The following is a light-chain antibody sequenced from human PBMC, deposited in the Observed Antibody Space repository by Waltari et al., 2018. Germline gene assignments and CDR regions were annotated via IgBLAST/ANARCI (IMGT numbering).Light chain of an antibody. V-gene: IGLV2-14*01. J-gene: IGLJ1*01. CDR3: YSYTASTTYV. CDR2: DVR. CDR1: SSDVGGYNY. Sequence: QSALTQPASVSGAPVQSITIPCTATSSDVGGYNYVSWYQQHPGKAPRLMIYDVRNRPSGVSNRFSGSKSGNTASLTISGLQAEDEADYYCYSYTASTTYVFGTGTKVTVL.